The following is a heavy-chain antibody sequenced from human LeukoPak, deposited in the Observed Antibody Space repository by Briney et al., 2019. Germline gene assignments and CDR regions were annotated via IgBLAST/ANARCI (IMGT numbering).Heavy chain of an antibody. CDR2: IYSGGST. D-gene: IGHD3-10*01. J-gene: IGHJ4*02. CDR1: GFTVSSNY. V-gene: IGHV3-66*01. Sequence: PGGSLRLSCAASGFTVSSNYMSWVRQAPGKGLEWVSVIYSGGSTYYADSVKGRFTISRDNSKNTLYLQMNSLRAEDTAVYYCARDRADYYGSGSYTFDYWGQGTLVTVSS. CDR3: ARDRADYYGSGSYTFDY.